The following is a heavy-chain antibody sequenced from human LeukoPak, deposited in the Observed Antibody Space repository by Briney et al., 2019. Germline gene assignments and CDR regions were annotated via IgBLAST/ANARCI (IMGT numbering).Heavy chain of an antibody. V-gene: IGHV3-30*02. CDR1: RFTFSSYG. CDR3: AKEIWPTVTTPGHTYSDY. CDR2: IRYDGRNK. D-gene: IGHD4-17*01. J-gene: IGHJ4*02. Sequence: GGSLRLSCAASRFTFSSYGMHWVRQAPGQGLEWVAFIRYDGRNKYYADSVKGRFTISRGNSQNTLYLQMNSLRNEDTAVYYCAKEIWPTVTTPGHTYSDYWGQGTLVTVSS.